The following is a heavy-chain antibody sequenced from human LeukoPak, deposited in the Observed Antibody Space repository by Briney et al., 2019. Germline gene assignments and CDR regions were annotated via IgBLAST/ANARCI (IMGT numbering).Heavy chain of an antibody. CDR1: GFTFSGSA. J-gene: IGHJ4*02. CDR3: TRHDSPWEPRDY. V-gene: IGHV3-73*01. D-gene: IGHD1-26*01. CDR2: IRSKANSYAT. Sequence: PGGSLRLSCAASGFTFSGSAMHWVRQASGKGLEWVGRIRSKANSYATAYAASVKGRFTISRDDSKNTAYLQMNSLKTEDTAVYYCTRHDSPWEPRDYWGQGTLVTVSS.